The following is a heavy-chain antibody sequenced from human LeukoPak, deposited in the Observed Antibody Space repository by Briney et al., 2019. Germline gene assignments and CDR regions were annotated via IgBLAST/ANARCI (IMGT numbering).Heavy chain of an antibody. CDR3: ARGQGYCSSTSCLLWFDP. D-gene: IGHD2-2*01. Sequence: SETLSLTCTVSGGSISSYYWSWIRQPAGKGLEWIGRIYTSGSTNYNPSLKSRVTMSVDTSKNQFSLKLSSVTAADTAVYYCARGQGYCSSTSCLLWFDPWGQGTLVTVSS. J-gene: IGHJ5*02. CDR1: GGSISSYY. V-gene: IGHV4-4*07. CDR2: IYTSGST.